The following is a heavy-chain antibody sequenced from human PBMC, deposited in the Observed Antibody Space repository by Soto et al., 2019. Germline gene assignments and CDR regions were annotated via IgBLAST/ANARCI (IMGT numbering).Heavy chain of an antibody. V-gene: IGHV3-23*04. CDR3: AKGRYDFWSGYADD. Sequence: VQLVESGGGVVQPGRSLRLSCAASGFTFSSYAMHWVRQAPGKGLEWVSAISGSGGSTYYADSVKGRFTISRDNSKNTLYLQMNSLRAEDTAVYYCAKGRYDFWSGYADDWGQGTLVTVSS. J-gene: IGHJ4*02. CDR1: GFTFSSYA. CDR2: ISGSGGST. D-gene: IGHD3-3*01.